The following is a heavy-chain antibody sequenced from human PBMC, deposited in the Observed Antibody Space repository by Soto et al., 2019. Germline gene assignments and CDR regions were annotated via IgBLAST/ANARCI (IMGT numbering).Heavy chain of an antibody. V-gene: IGHV1-46*01. CDR1: GYTFTHYY. D-gene: IGHD6-13*01. CDR2: INPASGST. J-gene: IGHJ4*02. CDR3: ARDLAAGDY. Sequence: QVQLVQSGAEVKKPGASVKLSCRTSGYTFTHYYIHWVRQAHGQGLEWLAIINPASGSTNYAQDFQGRVTLTMDTATTTVYMELSGVRAEDTAIFDCARDLAAGDYWGQGTLVTVSS.